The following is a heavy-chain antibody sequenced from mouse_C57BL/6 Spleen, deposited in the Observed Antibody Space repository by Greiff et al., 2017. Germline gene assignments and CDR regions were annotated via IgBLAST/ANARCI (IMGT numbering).Heavy chain of an antibody. D-gene: IGHD1-1*01. CDR2: ISSGGSYT. CDR1: GFTFSSYG. V-gene: IGHV5-6*02. Sequence: DVMLVESGGDLVKPGGSLKLSCAASGFTFSSYGMSWVRQTPDKRLEWVATISSGGSYTYYPDSVKGRFTISRDNAKNNLYLQMSILKSEDTAMYYGARHKVITTVVGSFFDYWGQGTTRTVSS. J-gene: IGHJ2*01. CDR3: ARHKVITTVVGSFFDY.